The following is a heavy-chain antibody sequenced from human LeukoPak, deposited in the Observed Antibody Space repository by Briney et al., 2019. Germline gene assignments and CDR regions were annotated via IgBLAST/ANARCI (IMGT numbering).Heavy chain of an antibody. CDR2: VYHRGST. J-gene: IGHJ4*02. D-gene: IGHD3-22*01. V-gene: IGHV4-4*02. CDR1: GGSISTDNW. Sequence: PSETLSLTCAVSGGSISTDNWWTWVRQPPGKGLEWIGEVYHRGSTNYNPSLKSRVTISVDKSKNQFSLKLTSVTAADTALYYCATRNYYDSTGYYNYWGRGTLVTVSS. CDR3: ATRNYYDSTGYYNY.